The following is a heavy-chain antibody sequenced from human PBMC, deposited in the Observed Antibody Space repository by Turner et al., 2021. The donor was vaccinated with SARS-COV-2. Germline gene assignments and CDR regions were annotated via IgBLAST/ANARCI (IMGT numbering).Heavy chain of an antibody. V-gene: IGHV3-30*18. J-gene: IGHJ4*02. CDR3: AKDRSFRGGTYLFDY. Sequence: QVHLVESGGGVVQPGRSLRLSCAASGFTFSSYVMHWVRQAPGKGLEWGSIISYDGNNQDYADSVKGRITISRDNSKNTLYLQMNSLRAEDTAVYYCAKDRSFRGGTYLFDYWGQGTLVTVSS. D-gene: IGHD1-26*01. CDR2: ISYDGNNQ. CDR1: GFTFSSYV.